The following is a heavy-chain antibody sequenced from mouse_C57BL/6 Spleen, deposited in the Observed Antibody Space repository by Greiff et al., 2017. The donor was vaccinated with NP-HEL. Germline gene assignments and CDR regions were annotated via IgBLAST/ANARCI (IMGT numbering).Heavy chain of an antibody. Sequence: VQLQQPGAELVKPGASVKMSCKASGYTFTSYWITWVKQRPGQGLEWIGDIYPGSGSTNYNEKFKSKATLTVDTSSSTAYMQLSSLTSEDTAVYCCARGDYDESAMDDWGQGTSVTVSS. CDR2: IYPGSGST. V-gene: IGHV1-55*01. CDR1: GYTFTSYW. D-gene: IGHD2-4*01. CDR3: ARGDYDESAMDD. J-gene: IGHJ4*01.